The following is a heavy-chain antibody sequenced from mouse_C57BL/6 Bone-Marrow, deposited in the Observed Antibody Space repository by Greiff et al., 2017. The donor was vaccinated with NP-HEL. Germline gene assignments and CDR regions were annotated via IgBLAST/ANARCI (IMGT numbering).Heavy chain of an antibody. J-gene: IGHJ2*01. CDR2: INPSSGYT. Sequence: VQLQQSGAELARPGASVKMSCKASGYTFTSYTMHWVKQRPGQGLEWIGYINPSSGYTKYNQKFKDKATLTVDKSSSTAYMQLSSLTSEDSAVXYCARLGTTVAFDYWGQGTTLTVSS. V-gene: IGHV1-4*01. D-gene: IGHD1-1*01. CDR1: GYTFTSYT. CDR3: ARLGTTVAFDY.